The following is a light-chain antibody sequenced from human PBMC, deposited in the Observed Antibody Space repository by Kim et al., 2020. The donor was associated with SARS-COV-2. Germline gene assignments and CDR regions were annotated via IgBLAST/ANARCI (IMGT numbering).Light chain of an antibody. CDR1: QSVSSN. J-gene: IGKJ4*01. Sequence: EIVMTQSPATLSVSPGERATLSCRASQSVSSNLAWYQQKPGQAPRLLIYGASTRATGIPARFSGSGSGTEFTLTISSLQSEDFAVYYCQQYNDWPPLTFGGATKVDTK. CDR2: GAS. CDR3: QQYNDWPPLT. V-gene: IGKV3-15*01.